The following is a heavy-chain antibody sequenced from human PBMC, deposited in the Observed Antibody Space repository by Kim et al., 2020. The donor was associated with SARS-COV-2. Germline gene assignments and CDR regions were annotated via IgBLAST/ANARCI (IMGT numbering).Heavy chain of an antibody. CDR1: GDSISNTIYY. J-gene: IGHJ2*01. D-gene: IGHD2-15*01. V-gene: IGHV4-39*01. CDR3: SRHRCTAGNCYSRAGCFDL. Sequence: SETLSLTCTVSGDSISNTIYYWAWIRQPPGKGLEYIGTIYHTGNDYYNPSLKSRVTMFVDTSKNQFSLRLSSVTAADTAVYYCSRHRCTAGNCYSRAGCFDLWGRGTLLTVSS. CDR2: IYHTGND.